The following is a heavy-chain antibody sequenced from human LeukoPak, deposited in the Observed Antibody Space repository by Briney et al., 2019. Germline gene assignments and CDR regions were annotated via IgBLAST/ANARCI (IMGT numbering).Heavy chain of an antibody. J-gene: IGHJ4*02. CDR3: SWEMDGSFGRRLEN. V-gene: IGHV3-15*01. Sequence: GGSLRLSCAASGFTFTNAWMSWVRQAPGKGLEWVGHVKSKADGGTIHYAAPVKGRFAISRDDSKNTLYLQMNSLKIEDTAVYFCSWEMDGSFGRRLENWGQGTLVTVAS. D-gene: IGHD3-10*01. CDR1: GFTFTNAW. CDR2: VKSKADGGTI.